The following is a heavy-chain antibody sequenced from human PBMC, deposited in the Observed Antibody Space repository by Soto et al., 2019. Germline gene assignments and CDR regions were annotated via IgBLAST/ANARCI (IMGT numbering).Heavy chain of an antibody. V-gene: IGHV4-4*02. CDR3: ARVFSSGSGWMYYFDF. D-gene: IGHD6-25*01. CDR1: TGSISSGNW. Sequence: QVQLRESGPGLVEASGTLSLTCEVSTGSISSGNWWSWVRQPPGKGLEGIGEIYYTGATNYNPSLTSRITMTIDKSKDHSSLRLRSATAADTAVYYCARVFSSGSGWMYYFDFWGQGTLVSVSS. CDR2: IYYTGAT. J-gene: IGHJ4*02.